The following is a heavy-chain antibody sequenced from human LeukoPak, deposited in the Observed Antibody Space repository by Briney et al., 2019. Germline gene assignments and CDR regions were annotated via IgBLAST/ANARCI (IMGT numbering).Heavy chain of an antibody. J-gene: IGHJ5*02. CDR2: ISAYNGNT. Sequence: ASVKVSCKASGYTFTRYGISWVRQAPGQGLEWMGWISAYNGNTNYAQKLQGRVTMTTDTSTSTAYMELRSLRSDDTAVYYCAREKGPGYDILTGYYLPGWFDPWGQGTLVTVSS. V-gene: IGHV1-18*01. CDR1: GYTFTRYG. CDR3: AREKGPGYDILTGYYLPGWFDP. D-gene: IGHD3-9*01.